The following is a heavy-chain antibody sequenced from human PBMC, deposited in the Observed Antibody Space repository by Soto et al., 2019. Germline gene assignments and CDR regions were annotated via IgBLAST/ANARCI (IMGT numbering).Heavy chain of an antibody. J-gene: IGHJ4*02. V-gene: IGHV3-23*01. CDR2: ISGGGDTT. D-gene: IGHD3-10*01. CDR1: GFTFNNYA. Sequence: EVQLLESGGGLVQPGGSLRLSCAASGFTFNNYAMTWVRQTPGKGLEWVSAISGGGDTTSYACCVMGRLPAYRDGSNNMLSLQRSSLGAEDTALYYCAKGRVGAGSLTPRVYFWGQGTRVTVSS. CDR3: AKGRVGAGSLTPRVYF.